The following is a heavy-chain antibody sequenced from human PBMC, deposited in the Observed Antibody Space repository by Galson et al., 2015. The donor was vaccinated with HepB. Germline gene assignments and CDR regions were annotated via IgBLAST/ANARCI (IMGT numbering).Heavy chain of an antibody. CDR3: ARRRGGYYDSSGYYEPLDS. J-gene: IGHJ5*01. CDR1: GSSFTSYW. V-gene: IGHV5-51*01. Sequence: QSGAEVKEPGESLQISCKGSGSSFTSYWIAWVRQMPGKGLEWMGMIYPDDSDTRYSPSFQGQVTISADGSSSTAYLHWSSLKASDTAIYYCARRRGGYYDSSGYYEPLDSWGQRTLVTVS. CDR2: IYPDDSDT. D-gene: IGHD3-22*01.